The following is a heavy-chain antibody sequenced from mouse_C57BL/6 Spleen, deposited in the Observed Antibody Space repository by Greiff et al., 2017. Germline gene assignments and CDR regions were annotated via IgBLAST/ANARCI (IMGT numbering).Heavy chain of an antibody. D-gene: IGHD5-5*01. V-gene: IGHV5-17*01. J-gene: IGHJ4*01. CDR1: GFTFSDYG. CDR2: ISSGSSTI. Sequence: EVMLVESGGGLVKPGGSLKLSCAASGFTFSDYGMHWVRQAPEKGLEWVAYISSGSSTIYYADTVKGRFTISRDNAKNTLFLQMTSLRSEDTAMYYCARRLPRALDYAMDYWGQGTSVTVSS. CDR3: ARRLPRALDYAMDY.